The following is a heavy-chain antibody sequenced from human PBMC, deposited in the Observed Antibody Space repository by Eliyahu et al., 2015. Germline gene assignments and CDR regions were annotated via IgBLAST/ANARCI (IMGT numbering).Heavy chain of an antibody. V-gene: IGHV4-4*02. D-gene: IGHD6-6*01. J-gene: IGHJ4*02. CDR2: IYHSGST. CDR3: ARAPFIPALGRPIVDS. CDR1: GGSIXXSNW. Sequence: QVQLQESGPGLVKPSGTLSLTCAVXGGSIXXSNWWNWVRQPPGEGAGGVGGIYHSGSTNYNPSLKSRVTLSVDKSKNQFSLKLNSVTAADTAVYYCARAPFIPALGRPIVDSWGQGTLVTVSS.